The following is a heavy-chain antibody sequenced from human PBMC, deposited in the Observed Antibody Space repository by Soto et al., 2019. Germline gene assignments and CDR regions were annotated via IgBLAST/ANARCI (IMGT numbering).Heavy chain of an antibody. CDR2: IYYSGST. V-gene: IGHV4-39*01. Sequence: SETLSLTCTVSGGSISSSSYYWGWIRQPPGKGLEWIGSIYYSGSTYYNPSLKSRVTISVDTSKNKFSLKLSSVTAADTAVYYCARLPGITIFGVDNNWFDPWGQGTLVTVSS. J-gene: IGHJ5*02. D-gene: IGHD3-3*01. CDR1: GGSISSSSYY. CDR3: ARLPGITIFGVDNNWFDP.